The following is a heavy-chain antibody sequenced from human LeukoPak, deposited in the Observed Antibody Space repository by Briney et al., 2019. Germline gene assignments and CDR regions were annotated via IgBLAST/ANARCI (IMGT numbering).Heavy chain of an antibody. CDR1: GGSFSGYY. CDR2: INHSGST. Sequence: SETLSLTCAVYGGSFSGYYWSWIRQPPGKGLEWIGEINHSGSTNYNPSLKSRVTISVDTSKNQFSLKLSSVTAADTAVYYCARGLDTAMVYWGQGTLVTVSS. V-gene: IGHV4-34*01. J-gene: IGHJ4*02. CDR3: ARGLDTAMVY. D-gene: IGHD5-18*01.